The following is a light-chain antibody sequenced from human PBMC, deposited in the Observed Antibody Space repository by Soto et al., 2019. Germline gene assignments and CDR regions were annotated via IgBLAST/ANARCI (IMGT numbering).Light chain of an antibody. J-gene: IGKJ1*01. CDR1: QTISSW. Sequence: DIQMTQSASTLSGSVGDRVTITYRASQTISSWLAWYQQKPGKAPKLLIYKASTLKSGVPSRFSGSGSGTEFTLTISSLQPDDFATYYCQHYNSYSEAFGQGIKVDIK. CDR3: QHYNSYSEA. CDR2: KAS. V-gene: IGKV1-5*03.